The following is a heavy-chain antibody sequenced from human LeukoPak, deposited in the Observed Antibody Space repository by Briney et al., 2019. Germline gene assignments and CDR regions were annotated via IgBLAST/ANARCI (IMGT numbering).Heavy chain of an antibody. CDR2: IYYSGST. J-gene: IGHJ4*02. D-gene: IGHD2-2*02. Sequence: SETLSLTCTVSGGSISSYYWSWIRQPPGKGLEWIGYIYYSGSTNYNPSLKSRVTISVDTSKNQFSLKLSSVTAADTAVYYCARQPRYCSSTSCYMDYWGQGTLATVSS. V-gene: IGHV4-59*08. CDR3: ARQPRYCSSTSCYMDY. CDR1: GGSISSYY.